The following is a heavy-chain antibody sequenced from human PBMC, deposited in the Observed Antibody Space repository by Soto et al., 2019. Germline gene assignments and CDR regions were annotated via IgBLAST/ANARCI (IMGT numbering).Heavy chain of an antibody. CDR1: GFTFSSFV. CDR2: ISGSGVST. CDR3: AKDLWNQFYFHT. V-gene: IGHV3-23*01. Sequence: GGSLRLSCAASGFTFSSFVMSWALQAPGKGLAWVSSISGSGVSTYYADSLRGRFTISRDNSKNTLYRQTSSLRAEDTAVCYCAKDLWNQFYFHTWGQGTLVTVSS. J-gene: IGHJ4*02. D-gene: IGHD1-1*01.